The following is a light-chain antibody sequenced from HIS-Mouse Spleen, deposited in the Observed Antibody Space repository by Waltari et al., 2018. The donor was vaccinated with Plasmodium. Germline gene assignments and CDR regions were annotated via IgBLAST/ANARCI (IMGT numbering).Light chain of an antibody. Sequence: DIQMTQSPSTLSASVGDRVTITCRASQSISSWLAWYHQKQGKAPKLLFYNASSVESGGPSMFSGSGSETEFTLTISSVQPDDFATYYCQQYNSYSGTFGHGTKVEIK. CDR1: QSISSW. CDR2: NAS. J-gene: IGKJ1*01. CDR3: QQYNSYSGT. V-gene: IGKV1-5*03.